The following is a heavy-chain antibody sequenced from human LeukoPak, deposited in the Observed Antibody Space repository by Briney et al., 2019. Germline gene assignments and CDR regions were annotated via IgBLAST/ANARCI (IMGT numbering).Heavy chain of an antibody. CDR2: INHSGST. D-gene: IGHD6-13*01. CDR3: ARGQSIAAAGTFDY. CDR1: GGSFSGYY. Sequence: SETLSLTCAVYGGSFSGYYWSWIRQPPGKGLEWIGEINHSGSTNYNPSLKSRVTISVDPSMNQFSLKLSSVTAADTAVYYCARGQSIAAAGTFDYWGQGTLVTVSS. J-gene: IGHJ4*02. V-gene: IGHV4-34*01.